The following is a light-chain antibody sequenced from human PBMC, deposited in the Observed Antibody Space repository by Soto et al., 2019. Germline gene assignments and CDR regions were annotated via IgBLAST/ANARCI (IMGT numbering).Light chain of an antibody. Sequence: QSVLTQPASVSGSPGQSITISCTGTSSDVGGYNYVSWYQQHPGKAPKLMIYAVSNRPSGVSSRFSGSKSGNTASLTISGLQAEDEADYYCSSYTSSSTHVVFGGGTKLTVL. J-gene: IGLJ2*01. V-gene: IGLV2-14*01. CDR3: SSYTSSSTHVV. CDR2: AVS. CDR1: SSDVGGYNY.